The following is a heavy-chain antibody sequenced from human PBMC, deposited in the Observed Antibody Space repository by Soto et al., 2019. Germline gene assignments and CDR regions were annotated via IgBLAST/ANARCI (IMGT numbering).Heavy chain of an antibody. CDR1: GASISSDDYS. D-gene: IGHD3-9*01. J-gene: IGHJ6*03. CDR3: ARGQYDREYYYMDV. V-gene: IGHV4-31*03. CDR2: IYYSGSM. Sequence: QVQLQESGPGLVKPSQTLSLTCTVSGASISSDDYSWNWIRHHPQKGLEWIGYIYYSGSMYNNPSLRGRVTLSVLTSKKQFSLNLNSVTAADTAVYFCARGQYDREYYYMDVWGKGATVTVSS.